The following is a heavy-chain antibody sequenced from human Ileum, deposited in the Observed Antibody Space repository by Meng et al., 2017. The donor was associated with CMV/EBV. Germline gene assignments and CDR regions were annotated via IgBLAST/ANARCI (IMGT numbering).Heavy chain of an antibody. D-gene: IGHD3-10*01. Sequence: YDGSFSDYFWAWIRQPPGKGLEWIGEINHSGRTNYNPSLKSRVTISVDTSKNQFSLKLSSVTAADTAVYYCARGQRITLVRGGRFDPWGQGTLVTVSS. CDR2: INHSGRT. CDR3: ARGQRITLVRGGRFDP. J-gene: IGHJ5*02. V-gene: IGHV4-34*01. CDR1: DGSFSDYF.